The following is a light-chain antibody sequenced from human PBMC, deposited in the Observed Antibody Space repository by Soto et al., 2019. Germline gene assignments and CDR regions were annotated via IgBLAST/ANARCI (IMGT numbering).Light chain of an antibody. V-gene: IGLV2-8*01. CDR2: EVT. Sequence: QSVLTQPPSASGSPGQSVTISCTGTSSDVGSSNYVSWYQQHPGKAPKLIIYEVTKRPSGVPDRFSGSKSGNTASLTVSGLQADDEADYHCSTHAGSNIVLFGGGTQLTVL. CDR1: SSDVGSSNY. J-gene: IGLJ2*01. CDR3: STHAGSNIVL.